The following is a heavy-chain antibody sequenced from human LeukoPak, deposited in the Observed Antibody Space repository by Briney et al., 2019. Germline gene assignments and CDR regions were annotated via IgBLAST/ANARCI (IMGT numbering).Heavy chain of an antibody. J-gene: IGHJ4*02. V-gene: IGHV3-11*01. CDR1: GFTFSDYY. CDR2: TSSSGSIM. Sequence: PGGSLTLSWAASGFTFSDYYMSWIRQAPGKGLEWVSYTSSSGSIMYYADSVKGRFTISRDNAKNSLYLQMNSLRAEDTAVYYCARGRVKLDYWGQGTLVTVSS. CDR3: ARGRVKLDY. D-gene: IGHD4-23*01.